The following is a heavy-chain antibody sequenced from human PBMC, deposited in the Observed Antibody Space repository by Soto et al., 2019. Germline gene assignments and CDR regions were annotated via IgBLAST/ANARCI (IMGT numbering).Heavy chain of an antibody. CDR3: ARRRYCSSTSCYRSRYYGMDV. D-gene: IGHD2-2*01. V-gene: IGHV1-69*13. J-gene: IGHJ6*02. Sequence: ASVKVSCKASGGTFSSYAISWVRQAPGQGLEWMGGIIPIFGTANYAQKFQGRVTITADESTSTAYMELSSLRSEDTAVYYCARRRYCSSTSCYRSRYYGMDVWGQGTTVTVSS. CDR1: GGTFSSYA. CDR2: IIPIFGTA.